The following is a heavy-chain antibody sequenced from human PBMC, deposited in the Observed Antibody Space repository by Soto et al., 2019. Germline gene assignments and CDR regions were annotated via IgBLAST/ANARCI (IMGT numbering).Heavy chain of an antibody. CDR2: IDYSGTT. D-gene: IGHD7-27*01. CDR1: GVSLSSSGHW. V-gene: IGHV4-31*03. CDR3: SVGMFMDV. Sequence: QVQLQESGPGLVKPSQTLSLTCTVSGVSLSSSGHWWNWVRQHPGKGLEWIGYIDYSGTTHYNPSLKNRFVMSIDPSKNQFSLNVNSVTAADTALYFCSVGMFMDVWGRGTTVTVSS. J-gene: IGHJ6*03.